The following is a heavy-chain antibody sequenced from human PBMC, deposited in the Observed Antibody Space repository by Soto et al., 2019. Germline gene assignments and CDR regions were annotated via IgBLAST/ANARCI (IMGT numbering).Heavy chain of an antibody. CDR3: ARVDCGGDCDTNYYFDY. J-gene: IGHJ4*02. CDR2: INAGNGNT. CDR1: GYTFTSYA. D-gene: IGHD2-21*02. Sequence: ASVKVSCKASGYTFTSYAMHWVRQAPGQRFDWMGWINAGNGNTKYSQKFQGRVTITRDTSASTAYMELSSLRSEDTAVYYCARVDCGGDCDTNYYFDYWGQGTLVTVSS. V-gene: IGHV1-3*01.